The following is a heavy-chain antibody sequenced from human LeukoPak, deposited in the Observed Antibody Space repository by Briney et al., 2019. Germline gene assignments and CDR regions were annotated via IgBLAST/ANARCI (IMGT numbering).Heavy chain of an antibody. CDR3: ARHRNTYYDFWSSYYLDY. Sequence: PSETLSLTCTVSGGSISSYYWSWIRQPPGKGLEWIGYIYHSGSTNYNPSLKSRVTISVDTSKNQFSLKLSSVTAADTAVYYCARHRNTYYDFWSSYYLDYWGQGILVTVSS. CDR1: GGSISSYY. D-gene: IGHD3-3*01. CDR2: IYHSGST. J-gene: IGHJ4*02. V-gene: IGHV4-59*08.